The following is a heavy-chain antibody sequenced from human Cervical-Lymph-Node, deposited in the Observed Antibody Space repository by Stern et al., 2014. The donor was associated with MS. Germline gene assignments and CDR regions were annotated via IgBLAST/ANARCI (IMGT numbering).Heavy chain of an antibody. CDR1: GASIKTIGYF. CDR3: MRGDY. J-gene: IGHJ4*02. CDR2: ISHSGVT. Sequence: MQLVESGPGLVKPSQTLSLTCTVSGASIKTIGYFWSWVRQPPGKGLEWMGFISHSGVTFYNETLKSRVTLSQDTSANQFSLRLTSVTAADTALYFCMRGDYWGRGILVAVSS. V-gene: IGHV4-31*03.